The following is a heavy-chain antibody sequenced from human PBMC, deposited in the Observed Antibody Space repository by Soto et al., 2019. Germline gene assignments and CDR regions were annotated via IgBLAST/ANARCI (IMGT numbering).Heavy chain of an antibody. CDR2: IYYSGST. V-gene: IGHV4-39*01. Sequence: PSETLSLTCTVSGGSISSGDYYWGWIRQPPGKGLEWIGSIYYSGSTYYNPSLKSRVTISVDTPKNQISLKLSSVTAADTAVYYCASPKIDYYYAMDVWGRGTTVTVSS. CDR1: GGSISSGDYY. J-gene: IGHJ6*02. CDR3: ASPKIDYYYAMDV.